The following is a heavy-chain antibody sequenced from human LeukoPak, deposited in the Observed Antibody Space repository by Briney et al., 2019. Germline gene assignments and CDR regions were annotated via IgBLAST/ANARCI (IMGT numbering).Heavy chain of an antibody. V-gene: IGHV3-20*04. D-gene: IGHD2-21*02. CDR2: INWNGGST. CDR1: GFTFDDYG. CDR3: VRDYCGGDCYPFDY. J-gene: IGHJ4*02. Sequence: GGFLRLSCAVSGFTFDDYGMSWVRQAPGKGLEWVSGINWNGGSTGYADSVKGRFTISRDNAKKSLYLKMNSLRGEDTALYYCVRDYCGGDCYPFDYWGQGTLVTVSS.